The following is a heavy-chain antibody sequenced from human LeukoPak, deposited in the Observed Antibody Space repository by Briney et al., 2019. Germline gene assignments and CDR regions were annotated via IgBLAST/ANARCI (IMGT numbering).Heavy chain of an antibody. CDR1: GFSFSSYG. J-gene: IGHJ4*02. D-gene: IGHD6-19*01. CDR3: ARVGNDSGWHDAFSCFDS. Sequence: GRSLRLSCAASGFSFSSYGIHWVRQAPGKGLEWVAVSSFNGVHKFYADSVKGRFVISGDNSKNTLFLQMNSLRPEDTATYYCARVGNDSGWHDAFSCFDSWGQGVLVTVSS. V-gene: IGHV3-30*19. CDR2: SSFNGVHK.